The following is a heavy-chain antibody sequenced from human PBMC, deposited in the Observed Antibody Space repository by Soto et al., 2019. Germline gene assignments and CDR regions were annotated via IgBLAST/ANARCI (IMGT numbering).Heavy chain of an antibody. CDR1: GFPFSSYA. D-gene: IGHD4-4*01. V-gene: IGHV3-30-3*01. J-gene: IGHJ2*01. CDR2: ISYDGSNK. CDR3: ARPLWRDDYNWGYFDL. Sequence: PGGSLRLSCATSGFPFSSYAMHWVRQAPAKGLEWVAVISYDGSNKYYADSVKGRFTISRDNSKNTLYLQMNSLRAEETAVYYCARPLWRDDYNWGYFDLWGRGTLVTVSS.